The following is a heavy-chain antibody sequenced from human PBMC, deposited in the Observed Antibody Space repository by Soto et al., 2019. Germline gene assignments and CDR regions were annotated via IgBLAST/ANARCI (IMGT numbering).Heavy chain of an antibody. V-gene: IGHV1-2*02. Sequence: ASVKVSCKASGYTFTAYSMHWVRQAPGQGLEWIGWFNPNSGDTVYAENFQGSVTLTRDTSISTAYMELSSLRSDDTAVYYCAREASAVRALDYWGQGTLVTVSS. CDR2: FNPNSGDT. D-gene: IGHD6-19*01. CDR3: AREASAVRALDY. J-gene: IGHJ4*02. CDR1: GYTFTAYS.